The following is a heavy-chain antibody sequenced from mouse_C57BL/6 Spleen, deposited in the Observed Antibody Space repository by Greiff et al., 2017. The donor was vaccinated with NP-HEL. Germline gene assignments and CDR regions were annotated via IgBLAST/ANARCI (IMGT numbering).Heavy chain of an antibody. CDR2: IDPSDSET. J-gene: IGHJ1*03. CDR1: GYTFTSYW. V-gene: IGHV1-52*01. D-gene: IGHD3-1*01. CDR3: ARSPVSGYWYFDV. Sequence: QVQLQQPGAELVRPGSSVKLSCKASGYTFTSYWMHWVKQRPIQGLEWIGNIDPSDSETHYNQKFKDKATLTVDKSSSTAYMQLSSLTSEDSAVYYCARSPVSGYWYFDVWGTGTTVTVSS.